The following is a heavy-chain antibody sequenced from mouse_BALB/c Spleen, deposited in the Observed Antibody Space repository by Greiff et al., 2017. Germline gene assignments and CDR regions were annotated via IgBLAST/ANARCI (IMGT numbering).Heavy chain of an antibody. V-gene: IGHV5-4*02. CDR3: ARGGLRRGDAMDY. CDR1: GFTFSDYY. J-gene: IGHJ4*01. D-gene: IGHD2-4*01. CDR2: ISDGGSYT. Sequence: EVKLVESGGGLVKPGGSLKLSCAASGFTFSDYYMYWVRQTPEKRLEWVATISDGGSYTYYPDSVKGRFTISRDNAKNNLYLQMSSLKSEDTAMYYCARGGLRRGDAMDYWGQGTSVTVSS.